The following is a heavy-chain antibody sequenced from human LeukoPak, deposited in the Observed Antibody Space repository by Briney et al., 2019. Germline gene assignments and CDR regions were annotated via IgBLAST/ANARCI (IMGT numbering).Heavy chain of an antibody. CDR1: GGSISSGSYY. Sequence: SETLSLTCTVSGGSISSGSYYWSWIRQPAGKGLEWIGRIYTSGSTNYNPSLKSRVTISVDTSKNQFSLKLSSVTAADTAVYYCARRLFYSSGLGSPPEEDYWGQGTLVTVSS. V-gene: IGHV4-61*02. J-gene: IGHJ4*02. D-gene: IGHD6-19*01. CDR2: IYTSGST. CDR3: ARRLFYSSGLGSPPEEDY.